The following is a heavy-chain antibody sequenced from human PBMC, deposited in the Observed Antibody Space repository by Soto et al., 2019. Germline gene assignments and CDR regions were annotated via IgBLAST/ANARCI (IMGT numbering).Heavy chain of an antibody. CDR3: AKDTGYDFWRPKYDY. Sequence: QPGGSLRLSCAASGFTFSNSDMNWVHQAPGKGLEWVSGVSWSGSRTHYADSVKGRFIISRDNSRNTLYLQMNSLRAEDTAVYYCAKDTGYDFWRPKYDYWGQGTLVTVSS. J-gene: IGHJ4*02. CDR2: VSWSGSRT. V-gene: IGHV3-35*01. D-gene: IGHD3-3*01. CDR1: GFTFSNSD.